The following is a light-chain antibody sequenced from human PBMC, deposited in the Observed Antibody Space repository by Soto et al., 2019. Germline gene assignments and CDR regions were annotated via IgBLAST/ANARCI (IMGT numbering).Light chain of an antibody. CDR2: GSS. CDR1: QNFGGMF. J-gene: IGKJ1*01. V-gene: IGKV3-20*01. CDR3: QQSFSTPRT. Sequence: DIVLTQSPGTLSLSPGERATLSCRASQNFGGMFVAWYQQKLGQAPRLLIYGSSSRATGIPDRFSGSGSGTDFTLTISRLEPEDFAMYYCQQSFSTPRTFGQGTKVEIK.